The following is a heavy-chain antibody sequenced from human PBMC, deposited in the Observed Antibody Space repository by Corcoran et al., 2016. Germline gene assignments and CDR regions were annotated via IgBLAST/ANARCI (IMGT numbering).Heavy chain of an antibody. D-gene: IGHD1-26*01. CDR2: IKSKTDDGTT. Sequence: EVQLVESGGGLVKPGGSLRLSCAASGFTFSNAWMNWVRQAPGKGLEWVGRIKSKTDDGTTDYAAPVKGRFTISRDDSKNTLYLQMNSLKTDDTAVYYCTTRSYPVDYWGQGTLFTVSP. CDR1: GFTFSNAW. CDR3: TTRSYPVDY. V-gene: IGHV3-15*07. J-gene: IGHJ4*02.